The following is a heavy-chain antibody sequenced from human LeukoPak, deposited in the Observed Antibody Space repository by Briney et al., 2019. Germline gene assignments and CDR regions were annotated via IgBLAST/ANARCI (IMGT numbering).Heavy chain of an antibody. CDR2: IYYSGST. V-gene: IGHV4-39*07. CDR3: ARRSVHSSRWFDAFDI. J-gene: IGHJ3*02. Sequence: PSETLSLTCTVSGGSISSSSSYWGWIRQPPGKGLEWIGTIYYSGSTNYNPSLKSRVTISVDMSKNQISLKLSSVTAADTAVYHCARRSVHSSRWFDAFDIWAKGQWSPSFQ. D-gene: IGHD6-13*01. CDR1: GGSISSSSSY.